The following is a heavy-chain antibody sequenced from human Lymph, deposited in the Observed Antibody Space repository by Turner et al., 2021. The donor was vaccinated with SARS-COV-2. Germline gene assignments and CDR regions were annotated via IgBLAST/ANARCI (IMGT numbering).Heavy chain of an antibody. V-gene: IGHV3-30*04. CDR2: ISYDGFNK. CDR1: GFTFSTYA. CDR3: ARGSGSYLSAFDI. Sequence: QVQRVVSGGGVVQRGRSLRLSYAASGFTFSTYAIHWVRQAPGKGLEWVAVISYDGFNKYYSDSVKGQFTISRDNSKNTLYLQMSSLRAEDTAVYYCARGSGSYLSAFDIWGQGTMVTVSS. J-gene: IGHJ3*02. D-gene: IGHD1-26*01.